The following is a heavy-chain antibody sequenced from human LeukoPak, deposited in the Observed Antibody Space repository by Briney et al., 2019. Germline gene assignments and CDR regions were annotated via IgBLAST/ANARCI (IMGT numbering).Heavy chain of an antibody. J-gene: IGHJ4*02. V-gene: IGHV3-21*01. D-gene: IGHD3-16*01. CDR3: ASRVTFGEQREFDC. CDR2: ISSSSSYI. CDR1: GFTFSSYS. Sequence: PGGSLRLSCAASGFTFSSYSMNWVRQAPGKGLEWVSSISSSSSYIYYADSVKGRFTISRDNAKNSLYLQMNSLRAEDTAVYYCASRVTFGEQREFDCWGQGTLVTVSS.